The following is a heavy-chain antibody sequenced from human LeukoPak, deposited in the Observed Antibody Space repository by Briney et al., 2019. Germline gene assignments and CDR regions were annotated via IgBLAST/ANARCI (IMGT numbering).Heavy chain of an antibody. CDR3: AKDGGYYGSGSSNWFDP. D-gene: IGHD3-10*01. Sequence: GGSLRLSCAASGFTFSSYAMSWVRQAPGKGLEWVSGISGSGGSTYYADSVKGRFTISRDNSKNTLYLQMNSLRAEDTAVYYCAKDGGYYGSGSSNWFDPWGQGTLVTVSS. CDR1: GFTFSSYA. CDR2: ISGSGGST. J-gene: IGHJ5*02. V-gene: IGHV3-23*01.